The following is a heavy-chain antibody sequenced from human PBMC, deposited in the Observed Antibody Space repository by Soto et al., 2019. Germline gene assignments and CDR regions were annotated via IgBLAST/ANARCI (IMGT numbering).Heavy chain of an antibody. Sequence: VQLPQWGAGLLKPSETLSLTCAVYGGSFSGYYWSWIRQPPEKGLEWIGEINHSGSTNYNPSLKSRINISVYTAKHQVSLKLSSVTAGDTAVYYGARVVRNLNYVGWFDPWGQGIVVTVSS. D-gene: IGHD1-7*01. V-gene: IGHV4-34*01. CDR2: INHSGST. CDR1: GGSFSGYY. J-gene: IGHJ5*02. CDR3: ARVVRNLNYVGWFDP.